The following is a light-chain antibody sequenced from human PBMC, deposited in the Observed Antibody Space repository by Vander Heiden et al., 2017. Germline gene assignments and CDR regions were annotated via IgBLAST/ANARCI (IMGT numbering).Light chain of an antibody. Sequence: DIQMTQSPSTLSASVGDRVTITCRASQSISSWLAWYQQKPGKAPKLLIYKASSLESGVPSRFSGSGSGTEFTLTISSLQPDDFATYYCQQYRTFGQRTKVEIK. J-gene: IGKJ1*01. CDR1: QSISSW. CDR2: KAS. CDR3: QQYRT. V-gene: IGKV1-5*03.